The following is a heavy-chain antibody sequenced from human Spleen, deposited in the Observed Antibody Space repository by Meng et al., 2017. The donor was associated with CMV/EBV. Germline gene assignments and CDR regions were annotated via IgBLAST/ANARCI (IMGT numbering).Heavy chain of an antibody. V-gene: IGHV3-11*01. Sequence: GESLKISCAASGLTFSDYYMTWIRQAPGKGLEWVSYISSSGGTIYYADSVKGRFTISRDNAKNSLYLQMSSLRAEDTAVYYCARDLLYGEGWFDPWGQGNLVTVSS. CDR3: ARDLLYGEGWFDP. CDR2: ISSSGGTI. D-gene: IGHD4-17*01. J-gene: IGHJ5*02. CDR1: GLTFSDYY.